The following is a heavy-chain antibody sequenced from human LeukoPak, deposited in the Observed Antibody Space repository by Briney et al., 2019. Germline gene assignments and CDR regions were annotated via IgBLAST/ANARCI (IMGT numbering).Heavy chain of an antibody. Sequence: GGSLRLSCAASGFTFSSYSMNWVRQAPGKGLEWVSSISSSSSYIYYADSVKGRFTISRDNAKNSLYLQMNSLRAEDTAVYYCARVGEDYGDYGGWFDPWGQGTLVTVSS. D-gene: IGHD4-17*01. CDR3: ARVGEDYGDYGGWFDP. CDR2: ISSSSSYI. V-gene: IGHV3-21*01. J-gene: IGHJ5*02. CDR1: GFTFSSYS.